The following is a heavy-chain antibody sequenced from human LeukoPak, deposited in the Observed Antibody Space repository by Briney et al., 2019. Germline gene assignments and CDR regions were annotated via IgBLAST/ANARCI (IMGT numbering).Heavy chain of an antibody. J-gene: IGHJ4*02. Sequence: ASVKVSCKASGFTFTGYSMHWVRQAPGQGLEWMGWIFPNSGGTNYAQKFQGRVTMTRDTSISIAYMELSNLKSDDTAVYYCARGGTDYSNRLLDYWGQGTLVTVSS. CDR1: GFTFTGYS. D-gene: IGHD4-11*01. V-gene: IGHV1-2*02. CDR2: IFPNSGGT. CDR3: ARGGTDYSNRLLDY.